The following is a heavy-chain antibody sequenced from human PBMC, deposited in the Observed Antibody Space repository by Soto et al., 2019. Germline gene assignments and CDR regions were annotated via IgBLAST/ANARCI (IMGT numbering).Heavy chain of an antibody. J-gene: IGHJ5*02. CDR1: GDSINNGY. CDR3: ARVPGP. Sequence: SETLSLTCTVSGDSINNGYWGWIRQPPGKGLEWIGSIYYSGSTYYNPSLKSRVTISVDRSKNQFSLKLSSVTAADTAVYYCARVPGPWGQGTLVTVSS. CDR2: IYYSGST. V-gene: IGHV4-39*07.